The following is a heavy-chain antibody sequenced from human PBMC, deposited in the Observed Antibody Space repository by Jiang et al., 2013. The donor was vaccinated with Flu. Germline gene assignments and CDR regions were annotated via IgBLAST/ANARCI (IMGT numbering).Heavy chain of an antibody. V-gene: IGHV4-39*01. D-gene: IGHD3-22*01. CDR2: VYYSGST. Sequence: GPGLVKPSETLSLTCTVSGGSISSSSYYWGWIRQPPGKGLEWIGTVYYSGSTYYNPSLKSRLTISVDTSTNQFSLRLGSVTAADTAVYYCASHDSSGYYFYFDYWGQGTLVTVPS. J-gene: IGHJ4*02. CDR1: GGSISSSSYY. CDR3: ASHDSSGYYFYFDY.